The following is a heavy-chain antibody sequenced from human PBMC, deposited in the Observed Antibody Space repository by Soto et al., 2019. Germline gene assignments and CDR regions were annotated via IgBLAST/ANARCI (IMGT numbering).Heavy chain of an antibody. J-gene: IGHJ6*02. CDR1: GGTFSSYA. V-gene: IGHV1-69*05. D-gene: IGHD1-7*01. CDR2: IIPIFGTA. Sequence: QVQLVQSGAEVKKPGSSVKVSCKASGGTFSSYAISWVRQAPGQGLEWMGGIIPIFGTANYAQKFQGRVTXPXHESTSTAYMELSSPRSEDTAVYYCASHGITGTWVYYYGMDVWGQGTTVTVSS. CDR3: ASHGITGTWVYYYGMDV.